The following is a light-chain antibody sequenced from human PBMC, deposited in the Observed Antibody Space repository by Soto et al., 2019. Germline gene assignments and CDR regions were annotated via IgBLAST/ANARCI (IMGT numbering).Light chain of an antibody. Sequence: DIVMTQSPLSLPVTPGEPASISCRSSQSLLHSNGYNYLDWYLQKPGQSPQLLIDLGSNRASGVPDRFSGSGSSTDFTLKISRVEAEDVGVYYCMQAIQTPLTFGGGTKVEIK. CDR2: LGS. CDR3: MQAIQTPLT. V-gene: IGKV2-28*01. J-gene: IGKJ4*01. CDR1: QSLLHSNGYNY.